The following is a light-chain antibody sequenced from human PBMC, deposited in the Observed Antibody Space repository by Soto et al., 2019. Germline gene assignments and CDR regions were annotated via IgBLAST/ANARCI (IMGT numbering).Light chain of an antibody. J-gene: IGKJ4*01. CDR3: QQYKSWPIT. Sequence: IVMTQSPATLSVSPGERATLSCRASQTVGINLAWYQQKPGQAPRLLINAVSTRVTGIPARFSGSGSATEFTLSISSLQSEDYAVYYCQQYKSWPITFGGGTKVEIK. CDR1: QTVGIN. CDR2: AVS. V-gene: IGKV3D-15*01.